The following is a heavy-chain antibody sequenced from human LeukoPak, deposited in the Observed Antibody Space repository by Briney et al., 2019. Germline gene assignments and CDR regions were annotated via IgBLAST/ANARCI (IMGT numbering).Heavy chain of an antibody. CDR1: GGSISSNHW. Sequence: SGTLSLTCAVSGGSISSNHWWSWVRQPPGKGLEWIGEIYHTGSTTYNPSLKSRVTISVDKSKNQFSLKLSSVTAADTAVYYCARYSSGYYTNYYFDYWGQGTLVTVSS. CDR3: ARYSSGYYTNYYFDY. CDR2: IYHTGST. J-gene: IGHJ4*02. V-gene: IGHV4-4*02. D-gene: IGHD3-3*01.